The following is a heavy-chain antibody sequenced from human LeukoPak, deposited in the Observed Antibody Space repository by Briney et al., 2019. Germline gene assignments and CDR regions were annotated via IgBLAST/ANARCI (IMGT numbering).Heavy chain of an antibody. CDR1: GFTFRTYE. J-gene: IGHJ2*01. D-gene: IGHD5-24*01. Sequence: GGSLRLSCAASGFTFRTYEMNWVCQAPGKGLEWVSYISSSGSTIYYADSVKGRFTISRDNAKNSLYLQMSSLRAEDTAVYHCAREERDGYNYYWYFDLWGRGTLVTVSS. CDR2: ISSSGSTI. V-gene: IGHV3-48*03. CDR3: AREERDGYNYYWYFDL.